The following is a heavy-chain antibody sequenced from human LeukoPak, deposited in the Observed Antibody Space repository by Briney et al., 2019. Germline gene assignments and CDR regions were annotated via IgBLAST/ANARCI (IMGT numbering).Heavy chain of an antibody. J-gene: IGHJ2*01. CDR3: ARGFDYYDSSGYLSNWYFDL. Sequence: SETLSLTCTVSGYSISIAFYWGWIRQPPGKGLEWIGSISHSGSTYYNPSLKSRVTISVDTSKIQFSLKLSSVTAADTAVYYCARGFDYYDSSGYLSNWYFDLWGRGTLVTVSS. V-gene: IGHV4-38-2*02. D-gene: IGHD3-22*01. CDR2: ISHSGST. CDR1: GYSISIAFY.